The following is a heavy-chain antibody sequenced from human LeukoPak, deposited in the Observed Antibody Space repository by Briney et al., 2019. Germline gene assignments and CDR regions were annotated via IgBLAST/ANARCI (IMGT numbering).Heavy chain of an antibody. CDR3: ARGIIGYYFDY. CDR1: GYTFTIYG. J-gene: IGHJ4*02. D-gene: IGHD2-15*01. CDR2: ISAYGNT. Sequence: ASVKVSCKTSGYTFTIYGISWVRQAPGQGLEWMGLISAYGNTNYAQNLQGRVTMTTDTTTSTAYMELRSLRSDDTAVYYCARGIIGYYFDYWGQGTLVTVSS. V-gene: IGHV1-18*01.